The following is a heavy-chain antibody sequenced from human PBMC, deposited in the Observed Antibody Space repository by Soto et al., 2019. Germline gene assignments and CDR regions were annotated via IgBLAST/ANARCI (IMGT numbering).Heavy chain of an antibody. Sequence: GGSLRLSCAASGFTFGTYAINWVRQGPGKGMEWVSAISATSLNTFYADSVRGRFTISRDNSQSTLYLQMSSLRAEDTALYFCAFADLAGGGTWWGQGTLVTVSS. V-gene: IGHV3-23*01. J-gene: IGHJ4*02. CDR3: AFADLAGGGTW. D-gene: IGHD2-15*01. CDR2: ISATSLNT. CDR1: GFTFGTYA.